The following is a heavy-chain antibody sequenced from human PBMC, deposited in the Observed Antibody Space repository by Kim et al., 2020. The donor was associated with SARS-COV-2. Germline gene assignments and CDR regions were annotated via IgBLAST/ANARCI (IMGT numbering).Heavy chain of an antibody. CDR3: ARALYFDWLSEPSAFDI. V-gene: IGHV4-59*01. J-gene: IGHJ3*02. D-gene: IGHD3-9*01. Sequence: LKSRVTISVDTSKNQFSLKLGSVTAADTAVYYCARALYFDWLSEPSAFDIWGQGTMVTVSS.